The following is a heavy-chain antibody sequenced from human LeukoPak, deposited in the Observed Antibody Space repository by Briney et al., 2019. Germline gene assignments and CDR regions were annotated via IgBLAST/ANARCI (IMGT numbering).Heavy chain of an antibody. CDR3: ARWDRIAAHKPYYGMDV. D-gene: IGHD6-6*01. J-gene: IGHJ6*02. Sequence: SETLSLTCTVSGGSISSYYRSWIRQPPGKGLEWIGYIYYSGSTNYNPSLKSRVTISVDTSKNQFSLKLSSVTAADTAVYYCARWDRIAAHKPYYGMDVWGQGTTVTVSS. CDR2: IYYSGST. V-gene: IGHV4-59*08. CDR1: GGSISSYY.